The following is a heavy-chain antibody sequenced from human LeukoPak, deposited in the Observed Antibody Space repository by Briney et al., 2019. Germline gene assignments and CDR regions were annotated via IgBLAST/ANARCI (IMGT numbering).Heavy chain of an antibody. CDR1: GYTFTSYY. CDR3: ARVGYSYVINDWSRTGLGAYPTKYYYHMDV. V-gene: IGHV1-46*01. Sequence: ASVKVSCKASGYTFTSYYMHWVRQAPGQGLEWMGIINPSGGSTSYAQKFQGRVTISGDTSKNQFSLKLSSVTAADTAVYFCARVGYSYVINDWSRTGLGAYPTKYYYHMDVWGKGTTVTVSS. D-gene: IGHD5-18*01. J-gene: IGHJ6*03. CDR2: INPSGGST.